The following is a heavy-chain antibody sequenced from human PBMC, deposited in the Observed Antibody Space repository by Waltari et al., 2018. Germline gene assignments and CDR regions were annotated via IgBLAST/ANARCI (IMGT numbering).Heavy chain of an antibody. V-gene: IGHV5-51*01. CDR2: IDPGDSDT. D-gene: IGHD3-3*01. CDR1: GYSFTTYW. CDR3: AKARRVFGVVITTPFDY. J-gene: IGHJ4*02. Sequence: EVQLVQSGAEVKKPGESLKISCKGSGYSFTTYWIGWVRQMPGKGLEWMGIIDPGDSDTRYSPSFQGQVTISADKSISTAYLQWSSLKASDTAMYYCAKARRVFGVVITTPFDYWGQGTLVTVSS.